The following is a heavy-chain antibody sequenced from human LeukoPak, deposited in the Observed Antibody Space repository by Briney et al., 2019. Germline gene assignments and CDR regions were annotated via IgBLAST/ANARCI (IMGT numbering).Heavy chain of an antibody. D-gene: IGHD2-15*01. CDR2: IYHSGST. Sequence: SETLSLTCAVSGYSISSGYYWGWIRQPPGKGLEWIGSIYHSGSTYYNPSLKSRVTISVDTSKNQFSLKPSSVTAADTAVYYCARRAVGGYFDYWGQGTLVTVSS. CDR3: ARRAVGGYFDY. CDR1: GYSISSGYY. V-gene: IGHV4-38-2*01. J-gene: IGHJ4*02.